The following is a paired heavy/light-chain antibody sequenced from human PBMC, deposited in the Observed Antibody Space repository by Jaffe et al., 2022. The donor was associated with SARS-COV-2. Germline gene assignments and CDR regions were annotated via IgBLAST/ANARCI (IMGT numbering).Light chain of an antibody. Sequence: DIQMTQSPSSLSASVGDRVTITCRASQSISSYLNWYQQKPGKAPKLLIYAASSLQSGVPSRFSGSGSGTDFTLTISSLQPEDFATYYCQQSYSRGTFGGGTKVEIK. J-gene: IGKJ4*01. V-gene: IGKV1-39*01. CDR1: QSISSY. CDR2: AAS. CDR3: QQSYSRGT.
Heavy chain of an antibody. CDR2: ISGDGGST. J-gene: IGHJ6*02. CDR3: AKDLTIAAAGLYYYGMDV. V-gene: IGHV3-43*02. Sequence: EVQLVESGGGVVQPGGSLRLSCAASGFTFDDYAMHWVRQAPGKGLEWVSLISGDGGSTYYADSVKGRFTISRDNSKNSLYLQMNSLRTEDTALYYCAKDLTIAAAGLYYYGMDVWGQGTTVTVSS. D-gene: IGHD6-13*01. CDR1: GFTFDDYA.